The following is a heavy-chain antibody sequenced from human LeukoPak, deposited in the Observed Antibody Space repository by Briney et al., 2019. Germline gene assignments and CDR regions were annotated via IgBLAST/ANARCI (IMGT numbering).Heavy chain of an antibody. V-gene: IGHV1-46*01. CDR2: INPSGGST. CDR3: ARAPFTFGGVIDTAGGYYFDY. J-gene: IGHJ4*02. CDR1: GYTFTSYY. Sequence: ASVKVSCKASGYTFTSYYMHWVRQAPGQGLEWMGIINPSGGSTSYAQKFQGRVTMTRDMSTSTVYMELSSLRSEDTAVYYCARAPFTFGGVIDTAGGYYFDYWGQGTLVTVSS. D-gene: IGHD3-16*02.